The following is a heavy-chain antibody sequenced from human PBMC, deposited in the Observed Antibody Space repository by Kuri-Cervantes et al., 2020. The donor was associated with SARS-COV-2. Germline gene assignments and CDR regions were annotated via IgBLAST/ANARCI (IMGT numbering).Heavy chain of an antibody. V-gene: IGHV3-33*01. Sequence: GESLKISCAASGFTFSSYGMHWVRQAPGKGLEWVAVIWYDGSNKYYVDSVKGRFTISRDNAKNSLYLQMNSLRAEDTAVYYCARDFGLRTYTQVDYWGQGTLVTVSS. CDR1: GFTFSSYG. D-gene: IGHD3-16*01. CDR3: ARDFGLRTYTQVDY. CDR2: IWYDGSNK. J-gene: IGHJ4*02.